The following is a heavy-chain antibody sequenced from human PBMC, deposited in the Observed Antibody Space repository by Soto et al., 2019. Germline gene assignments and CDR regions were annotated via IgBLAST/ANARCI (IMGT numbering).Heavy chain of an antibody. CDR2: IWYDGSNK. CDR3: ARDQANLVFDY. CDR1: GFTFSSYG. V-gene: IGHV3-33*01. D-gene: IGHD6-6*01. Sequence: QVQLVESGGGVVQPGRSLRLSCAASGFTFSSYGMHWVRQAPGKGLEWVAVIWYDGSNKYYADSVKGRFTISRDNSKNPLYLQMNSLRAEDTAVYYCARDQANLVFDYWGQGTLVTVSS. J-gene: IGHJ4*02.